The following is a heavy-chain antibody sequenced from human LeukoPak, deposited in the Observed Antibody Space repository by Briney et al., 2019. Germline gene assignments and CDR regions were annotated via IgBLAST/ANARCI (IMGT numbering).Heavy chain of an antibody. CDR3: ARDRRKTYSGSYYGGGFN. Sequence: PGGSLRLSCAASGFTFSSYSMNWVRQAPGKGLEWVSYISSSSSTIYYADSVKGRFTISRDNAKNSLYLQMNSLRAEDTAVYYCARDRRKTYSGSYYGGGFNWGQGTLVTVSS. D-gene: IGHD1-26*01. CDR2: ISSSSSTI. CDR1: GFTFSSYS. V-gene: IGHV3-48*01. J-gene: IGHJ4*02.